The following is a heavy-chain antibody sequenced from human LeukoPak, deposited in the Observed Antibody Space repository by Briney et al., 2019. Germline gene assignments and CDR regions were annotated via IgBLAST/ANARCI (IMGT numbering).Heavy chain of an antibody. CDR3: ARHTGVQLWNPNWFDP. CDR2: IYYSGST. D-gene: IGHD5-18*01. CDR1: GGSISSGGYY. J-gene: IGHJ5*02. Sequence: SETLSLTCTVSGGSISSGGYYWSWIRQPPGKGLEWIGFIYYSGSTNYNPSLKSRVTISVDTSKNQFSLKLTSVTAADTAVYYCARHTGVQLWNPNWFDPWGQGTLVTVSS. V-gene: IGHV4-61*08.